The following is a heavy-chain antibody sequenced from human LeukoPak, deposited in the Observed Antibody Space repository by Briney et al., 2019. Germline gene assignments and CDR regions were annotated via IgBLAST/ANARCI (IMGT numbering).Heavy chain of an antibody. CDR2: IWYDGSNK. J-gene: IGHJ4*02. CDR1: GFTFSTSG. D-gene: IGHD3-16*01. CDR3: AREGGAATYYFDY. V-gene: IGHV3-33*01. Sequence: GRSQRLSCAASGFTFSTSGMHWVRQAPGKGLEWVAVIWYDGSNKYYADSVKGRFTISRDNSQNTLYLQMNSLRAEDTAVYYCAREGGAATYYFDYWGQGTLVTASS.